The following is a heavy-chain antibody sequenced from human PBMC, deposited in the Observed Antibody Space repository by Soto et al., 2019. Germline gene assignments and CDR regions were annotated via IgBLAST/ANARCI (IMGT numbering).Heavy chain of an antibody. J-gene: IGHJ5*02. Sequence: GGSLRLSCAASGFTFSDYYMSWIRQAPGKGLEWVSSISSSGETIYYADSVKGRFTISRDNAKNPLYLQMDSLRGEDTAVYYCARDSRYSYGVGGFFDPWGQGTVVTVSS. CDR2: ISSSGETI. CDR1: GFTFSDYY. D-gene: IGHD5-18*01. CDR3: ARDSRYSYGVGGFFDP. V-gene: IGHV3-11*01.